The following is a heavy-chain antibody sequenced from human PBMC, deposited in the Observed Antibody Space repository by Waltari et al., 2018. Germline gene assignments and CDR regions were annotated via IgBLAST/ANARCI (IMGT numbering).Heavy chain of an antibody. V-gene: IGHV1-2*02. CDR3: ARDSIVATTHYYYYYMDV. CDR1: GYTFTGYY. J-gene: IGHJ6*03. CDR2: INPNSVGT. Sequence: QVQLVQSGAEVKKPGASVKVSCKASGYTFTGYYMHWVRQAPGQGLEWMGWINPNSVGTNYAQKLQGRVTMTRDTSISTAYMELSRLRSDDTAVYYCARDSIVATTHYYYYYMDVWGKGTTVTVSS. D-gene: IGHD5-12*01.